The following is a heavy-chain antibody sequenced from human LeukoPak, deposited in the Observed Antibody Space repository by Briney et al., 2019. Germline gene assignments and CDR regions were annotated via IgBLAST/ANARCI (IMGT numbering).Heavy chain of an antibody. CDR2: IYYSGST. J-gene: IGHJ4*02. CDR3: ARSGRSSGWPTYFDY. V-gene: IGHV4-39*07. CDR1: GGSISSSSYY. Sequence: SETLSLTCTVSGGSISSSSYYWGWIRQPPGKGLEWIGSIYYSGSTYYNPSLKSRVTISVDTSKNQFSLKLSSVTAADTAVYYCARSGRSSGWPTYFDYWGQGTLVTVSS. D-gene: IGHD6-19*01.